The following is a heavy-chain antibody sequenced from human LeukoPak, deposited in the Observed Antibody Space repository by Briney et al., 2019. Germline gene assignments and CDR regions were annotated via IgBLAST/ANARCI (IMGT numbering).Heavy chain of an antibody. J-gene: IGHJ6*04. Sequence: GGSLRLSCAASGFTFSSYSMNWVRQAPGKGLEWISYISPNGDTIYYADSVKGRFTISRDNAKNSLYLQMNSLRAEDTAVYYCAELGITMIGGVWGKGTTVTISS. CDR2: ISPNGDTI. CDR3: AELGITMIGGV. D-gene: IGHD3-10*02. V-gene: IGHV3-48*04. CDR1: GFTFSSYS.